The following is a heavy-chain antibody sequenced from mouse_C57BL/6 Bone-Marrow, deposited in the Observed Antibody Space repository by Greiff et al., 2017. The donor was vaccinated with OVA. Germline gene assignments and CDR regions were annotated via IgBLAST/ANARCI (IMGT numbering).Heavy chain of an antibody. V-gene: IGHV5-17*01. Sequence: EVMLVESGGGLVKPGGSLKLSCAASGFTFSDYGMHWVRQAPEKGLEWVAYISSGSSTIYYAETLKVRFTISRDNAKNTLFLQITSLRAEDTAMYYCARRGYPMGYWGQRTSVTVSS. CDR1: GFTFSDYG. J-gene: IGHJ4*01. CDR2: ISSGSSTI. CDR3: ARRGYPMGY. D-gene: IGHD2-2*01.